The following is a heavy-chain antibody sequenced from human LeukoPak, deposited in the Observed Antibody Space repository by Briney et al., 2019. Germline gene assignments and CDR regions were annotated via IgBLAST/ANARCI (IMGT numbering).Heavy chain of an antibody. CDR1: GFTFSSSG. Sequence: GGSLRLSCAASGFTFSSSGMHWVRQAPGKGLEWVAVIWYDGSTKYYADSVRGRFTISGDNSKNTLYLQMNSLRAEDTAVYFWLRWAGSYGFDYWGQGTLVTVSS. CDR3: LRWAGSYGFDY. D-gene: IGHD1-26*01. J-gene: IGHJ4*02. CDR2: IWYDGSTK. V-gene: IGHV3-33*01.